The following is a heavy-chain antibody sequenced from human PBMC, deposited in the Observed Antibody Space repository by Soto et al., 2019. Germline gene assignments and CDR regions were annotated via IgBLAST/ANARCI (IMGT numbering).Heavy chain of an antibody. CDR2: IKSKTDGGTT. V-gene: IGHV3-15*01. J-gene: IGHJ4*02. CDR1: GFTFSNAW. Sequence: GGSLRLSSAASGFTFSNAWMSWVRQAPGKGLEWVGRIKSKTDGGTTDYAAHVKGRFTISRDDSKNTLYLQMNSLKTEDTAVYYCTTEDPIVVVQGGGFDYWGQGTLVTVSS. D-gene: IGHD2-2*01. CDR3: TTEDPIVVVQGGGFDY.